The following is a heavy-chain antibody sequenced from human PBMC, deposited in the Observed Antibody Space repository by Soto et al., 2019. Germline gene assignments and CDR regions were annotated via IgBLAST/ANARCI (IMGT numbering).Heavy chain of an antibody. D-gene: IGHD3-9*01. Sequence: AAVKGCWKESGYGITSNARRWVRQATGQRLEWMGWINAGNGNTKYSQKLQARVTITRDTSASTAYMELSSLRSEDTAVYYCARDFKTGYYNGAFDYRGQRTPVTVS. CDR1: GYGITSNA. J-gene: IGHJ4*02. CDR3: ARDFKTGYYNGAFDY. CDR2: INAGNGNT. V-gene: IGHV1-3*01.